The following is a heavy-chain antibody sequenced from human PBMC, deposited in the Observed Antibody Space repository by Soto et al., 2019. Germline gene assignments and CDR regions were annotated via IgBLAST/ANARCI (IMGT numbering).Heavy chain of an antibody. CDR1: GGTFSSYT. Sequence: SVKVSCKASGGTFSSYTISWVRQAPGQGLEWMGRIIPILGIANYAQKFQGRVTITADKSTSTAYMELSSLRSEDTAVYYCARAEGYYGAGSYYKWDYWGQGTLVTSPQ. J-gene: IGHJ4*02. V-gene: IGHV1-69*02. CDR3: ARAEGYYGAGSYYKWDY. CDR2: IIPILGIA. D-gene: IGHD3-10*01.